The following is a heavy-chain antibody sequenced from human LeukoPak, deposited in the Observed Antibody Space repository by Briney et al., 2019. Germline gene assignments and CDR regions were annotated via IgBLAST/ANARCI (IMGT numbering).Heavy chain of an antibody. CDR1: GGSISSYY. CDR2: IYYSGVT. CDR3: ATDYGGNSDAFDI. J-gene: IGHJ3*02. D-gene: IGHD4-23*01. Sequence: SETLSLTCTVSGGSISSYYWSWIRQPPGKGLELIGYIYYSGVTNYNPSLKSRVTISVDTSQTQFSLKLSSVTAADTAVYYCATDYGGNSDAFDIWGQGTMVTVSS. V-gene: IGHV4-59*08.